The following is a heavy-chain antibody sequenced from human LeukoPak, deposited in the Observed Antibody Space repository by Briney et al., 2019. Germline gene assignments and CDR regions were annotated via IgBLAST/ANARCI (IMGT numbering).Heavy chain of an antibody. J-gene: IGHJ6*03. V-gene: IGHV4-59*01. Sequence: KVSETLSLTCTVSGGSISSYYWSWIRQPPGKGLEWMGYIYYSGSTNYNPSLKSRGTISVDTSKNQFSLKLSSVTAADTAVYYCARVYGSSYYYYYYMDVWGKGTTVTISS. CDR2: IYYSGST. CDR1: GGSISSYY. CDR3: ARVYGSSYYYYYYMDV. D-gene: IGHD3-16*01.